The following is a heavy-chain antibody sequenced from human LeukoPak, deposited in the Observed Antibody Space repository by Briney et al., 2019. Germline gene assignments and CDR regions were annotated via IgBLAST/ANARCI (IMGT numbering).Heavy chain of an antibody. CDR3: AKDRDIVATIFDY. CDR1: GFTFSSYA. V-gene: IGHV3-23*01. D-gene: IGHD5-12*01. J-gene: IGHJ4*02. CDR2: IGGSGGTT. Sequence: GGSLRLSCAASGFTFSSYAMSWVRQAPGKGLEWVSVIGGSGGTTYYADSVKGRFTISRDNSKNTLYLQMNSLRAEDTAVYYCAKDRDIVATIFDYWGQGTLVTVSS.